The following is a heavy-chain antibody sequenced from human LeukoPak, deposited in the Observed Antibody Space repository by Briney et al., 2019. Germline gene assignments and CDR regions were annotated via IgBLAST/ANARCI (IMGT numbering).Heavy chain of an antibody. CDR1: GFTFSSYA. CDR3: VKGSGAAAGYYFDY. CDR2: ISGSGGST. Sequence: PGGSLRLSCEASGFTFSSYAMSWVRQAPGKGLEWVSAISGSGGSTYYADSVKGRFTISRDNSKNTLYLQMSSLRAEDTAVYYCVKGSGAAAGYYFDYWGQGTLVTVSS. V-gene: IGHV3-23*01. J-gene: IGHJ4*02. D-gene: IGHD6-13*01.